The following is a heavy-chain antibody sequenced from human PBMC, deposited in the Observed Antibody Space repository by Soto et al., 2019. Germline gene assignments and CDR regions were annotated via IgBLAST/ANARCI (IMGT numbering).Heavy chain of an antibody. CDR2: IYPGDSDT. J-gene: IGHJ6*02. CDR3: ARHLWVGYCSGGSCYSGYYYYYGMDV. V-gene: IGHV5-51*01. D-gene: IGHD2-15*01. CDR1: GYSFTSYW. Sequence: GESLKISCKGSGYSFTSYWIGWVRQMPGKGLEWMGIIYPGDSDTRDSPSFQGQVTLSADMSISTAYLQWSSLKASDIAMYYCARHLWVGYCSGGSCYSGYYYYYGMDVWGQGTPVTV.